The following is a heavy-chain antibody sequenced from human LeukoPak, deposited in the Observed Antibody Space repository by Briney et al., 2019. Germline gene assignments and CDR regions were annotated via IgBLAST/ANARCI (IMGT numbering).Heavy chain of an antibody. V-gene: IGHV1-69*04. CDR2: IIPILGIA. D-gene: IGHD6-13*01. CDR3: ARGLVSDSSSSSFDY. CDR1: GGTFSSYA. J-gene: IGHJ4*02. Sequence: EASVKVSCKASGGTFSSYAISWVRQAPGQGLEWMGRIIPILGIANYAQKFQGRVTITADKSTSTAYMELSSLRSEDTAVYYCARGLVSDSSSSSFDYWGQGTLVTVSS.